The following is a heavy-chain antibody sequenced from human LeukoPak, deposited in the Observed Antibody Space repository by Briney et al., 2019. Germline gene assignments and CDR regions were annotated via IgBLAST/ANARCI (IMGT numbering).Heavy chain of an antibody. V-gene: IGHV4-30-2*01. CDR1: GDSVSSGGYY. Sequence: PSETLSLTCTVSGDSVSSGGYYWTWIRQPPLKGLEWIGAIYQSGYTYYNPSLKSRVTISVDRSKNQFSLKVRSVTAADTAVYYCARSPPLGVDYWGQGTRVTVPS. D-gene: IGHD3-16*01. CDR2: IYQSGYT. CDR3: ARSPPLGVDY. J-gene: IGHJ4*02.